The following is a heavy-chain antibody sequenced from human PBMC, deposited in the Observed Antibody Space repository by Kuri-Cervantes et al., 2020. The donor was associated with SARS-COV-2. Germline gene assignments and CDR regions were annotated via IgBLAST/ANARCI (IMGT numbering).Heavy chain of an antibody. Sequence: SETLSLTCTVPGGSISSYYWSWIRQPAGKGLEWIGRIYTSGSTYYNPSLKSRVTISIDTSKNQFSLKLSSVTAADTAVYYCVKGGARITNSGVVIANWFDPWGQGTLVTVSS. V-gene: IGHV4-4*07. CDR1: GGSISSYY. D-gene: IGHD3-3*01. CDR3: VKGGARITNSGVVIANWFDP. J-gene: IGHJ5*02. CDR2: IYTSGST.